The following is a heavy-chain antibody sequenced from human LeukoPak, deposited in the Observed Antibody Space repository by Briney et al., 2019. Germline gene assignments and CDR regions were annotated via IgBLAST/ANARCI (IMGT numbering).Heavy chain of an antibody. Sequence: PSETLSLTCTVSGGSISSYYWSWIRQPPGKGLEWIGYIYHSGSTEYNPSLKSRVTISVDTSKNQFSLKLRSVTAADTAVYYCAREVGDFWSGSYFDYWGQGTLVTVSS. D-gene: IGHD3-3*01. CDR3: AREVGDFWSGSYFDY. V-gene: IGHV4-59*01. CDR2: IYHSGST. CDR1: GGSISSYY. J-gene: IGHJ4*02.